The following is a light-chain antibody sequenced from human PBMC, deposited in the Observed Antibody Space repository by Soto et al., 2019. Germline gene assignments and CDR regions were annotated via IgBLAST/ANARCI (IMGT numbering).Light chain of an antibody. J-gene: IGKJ1*01. CDR3: MRGTHWPLT. V-gene: IGKV2-30*02. Sequence: DVVMTQSPLSLPVTLGQPASISCRSSQGLKHSDGNTYLHWFQQLPGQSPRRLINNVSNRDSGVLERVRRSESCTAFTLKMSMMEAEDVGLVYCMRGTHWPLTSGQGNKVETK. CDR1: QGLKHSDGNTY. CDR2: NVS.